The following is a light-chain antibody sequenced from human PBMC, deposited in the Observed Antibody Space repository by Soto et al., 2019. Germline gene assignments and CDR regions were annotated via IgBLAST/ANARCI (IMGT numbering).Light chain of an antibody. V-gene: IGLV2-14*01. Sequence: QSALTQPASVSGSPGQSITISCTGTNSDIGAYKYVSWYQHHQGKAPKLVIYEVNNRPSGTSNRFSGSKSGNTASLTISGLHTEDEADYYCNSFAGINTWVFGGGTKVTVL. CDR2: EVN. CDR1: NSDIGAYKY. J-gene: IGLJ3*02. CDR3: NSFAGINTWV.